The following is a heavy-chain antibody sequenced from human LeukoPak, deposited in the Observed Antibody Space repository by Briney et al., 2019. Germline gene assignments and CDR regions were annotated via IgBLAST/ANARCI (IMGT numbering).Heavy chain of an antibody. CDR3: AREGYEITAMAFDY. D-gene: IGHD5-18*01. CDR2: IDANSGGT. CDR1: GFPFTGYY. Sequence: ASVKVSCKASGFPFTGYYMHWVRQAPGQGLEWMGWIDANSGGTKYAQKFQGRVTMTRDASISTVYMELRSLRSDDTAVYYCAREGYEITAMAFDYWGQGTLVTVSS. J-gene: IGHJ4*02. V-gene: IGHV1-2*02.